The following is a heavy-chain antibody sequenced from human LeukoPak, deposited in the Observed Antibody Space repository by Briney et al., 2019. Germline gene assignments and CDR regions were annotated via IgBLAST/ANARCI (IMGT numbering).Heavy chain of an antibody. D-gene: IGHD3-10*01. J-gene: IGHJ4*02. CDR1: GDFVSSGSYY. Sequence: PSETLSLTCTVSGDFVSSGSYYWSWLRQPPGKGPEWIGYNYHSGNNNYNPSLESRVTISVDTSKNQFSLTLTSLTAADTAVYYCARDRGYYGSKSYSQGSYFDYWGRGSLVTVSS. CDR3: ARDRGYYGSKSYSQGSYFDY. V-gene: IGHV4-61*01. CDR2: NYHSGNN.